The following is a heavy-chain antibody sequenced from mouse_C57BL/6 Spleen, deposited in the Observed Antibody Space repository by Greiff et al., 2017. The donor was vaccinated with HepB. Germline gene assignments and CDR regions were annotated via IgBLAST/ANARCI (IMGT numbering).Heavy chain of an antibody. CDR2: ISSGGSYT. J-gene: IGHJ2*01. D-gene: IGHD6-1*01. V-gene: IGHV5-6*01. Sequence: EVHLVESGGDLVKPGGSLKLSCAASGFTFSSYGMSWVRQTPDKRLEWVATISSGGSYTYYPDSVKGRFTISRDNAKNTLYLQMSSLKSEDTAMYYCARLASLYYFDYWGQGTTLTVSS. CDR3: ARLASLYYFDY. CDR1: GFTFSSYG.